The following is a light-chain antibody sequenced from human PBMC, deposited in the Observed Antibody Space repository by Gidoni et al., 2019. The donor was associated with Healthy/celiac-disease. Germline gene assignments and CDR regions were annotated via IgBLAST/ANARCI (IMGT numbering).Light chain of an antibody. CDR1: QSVSSY. CDR2: DAS. Sequence: ELLLQQSPATLSLSPGERATLSCRASQSVSSYLAWYQQKPGQAPRLLIYDASNRATGLPARFSGSGSGTDFTLTISSLEPEDFAVYYGQQRSSSLTFGGGTKVEIK. V-gene: IGKV3-11*01. J-gene: IGKJ4*01. CDR3: QQRSSSLT.